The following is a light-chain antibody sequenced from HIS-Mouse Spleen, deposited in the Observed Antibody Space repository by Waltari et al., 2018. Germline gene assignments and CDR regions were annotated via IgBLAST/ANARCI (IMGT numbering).Light chain of an antibody. CDR2: EDS. CDR1: ALPKKY. J-gene: IGLJ1*01. Sequence: SYELTQPPSVSVSPGQTARITCSGDALPKKYAYWYQQKSGQAPVLVIYEDSKRPYGLPERFSGSSSGTMATLTISGAQVEDEADYYCYSTDSSGNHYVFGTGTKVTVL. CDR3: YSTDSSGNHYV. V-gene: IGLV3-10*01.